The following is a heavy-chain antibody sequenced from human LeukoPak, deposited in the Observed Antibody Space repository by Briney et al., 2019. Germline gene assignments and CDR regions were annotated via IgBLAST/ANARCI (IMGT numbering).Heavy chain of an antibody. CDR1: GFYVGRNY. V-gene: IGHV3-53*01. CDR2: IYSGGAT. CDR3: ARGTGDGRGSCRSSPDY. J-gene: IGHJ4*02. D-gene: IGHD6-13*01. Sequence: GGSLRLSCAASGFYVGRNYMTWVRQAPGKGLEWVSFIYSGGATYYADSVRGRFTISRDSSKNTLYLQMNSLRVEDTAVYYCARGTGDGRGSCRSSPDYWGQGTLVTVSS.